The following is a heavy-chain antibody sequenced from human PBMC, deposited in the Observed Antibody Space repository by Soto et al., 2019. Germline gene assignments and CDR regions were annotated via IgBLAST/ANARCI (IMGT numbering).Heavy chain of an antibody. J-gene: IGHJ5*02. D-gene: IGHD6-19*01. V-gene: IGHV1-18*01. CDR1: GYTFTSYG. Sequence: GASVKVSWKDSGYTFTSYGISWVRQAPGQGLEWMGWISAYNGNTNYAQKLQGRVTMTTDTSTSTAYMELRSLRSDDTAVYYCARAGSAGYSSGRGFDPWGQGTLVTVSS. CDR3: ARAGSAGYSSGRGFDP. CDR2: ISAYNGNT.